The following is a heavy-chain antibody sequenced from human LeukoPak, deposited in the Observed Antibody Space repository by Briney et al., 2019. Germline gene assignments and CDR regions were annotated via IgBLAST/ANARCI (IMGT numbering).Heavy chain of an antibody. CDR2: IHYSGST. CDR3: ARSDRDRGYYFDY. J-gene: IGHJ4*02. Sequence: SETLSLTCTVSGGSISSYYWSWIRQPPGKGLEWIEYIHYSGSTNYNPSLKSRVTISVDTSKNEFSLKLRSVTAADTAVYYCARSDRDRGYYFDYWGQGTLVTVSS. V-gene: IGHV4-59*01. CDR1: GGSISSYY. D-gene: IGHD1-14*01.